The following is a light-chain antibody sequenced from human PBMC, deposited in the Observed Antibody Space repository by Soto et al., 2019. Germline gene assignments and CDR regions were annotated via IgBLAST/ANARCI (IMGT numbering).Light chain of an antibody. CDR2: DAS. J-gene: IGKJ1*01. Sequence: ELVMTQSPATLSVSPGERATLSCRASQSVGNNLAWYQQKPGQAPRLLIYDASTRATGIPARFSGSGSGMDFTLTISSLEPEDFAVYYCQQSGDSQWTFGQGTKVDI. CDR1: QSVGNN. V-gene: IGKV3-15*01. CDR3: QQSGDSQWT.